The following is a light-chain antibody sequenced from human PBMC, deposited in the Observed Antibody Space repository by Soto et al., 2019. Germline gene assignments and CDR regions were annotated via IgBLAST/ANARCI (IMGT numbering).Light chain of an antibody. CDR2: AAS. J-gene: IGKJ1*01. CDR1: HPISDY. Sequence: MEMTQSPSSLSASVVDRFTLTFRTGHPISDYLNWYQQKPGKAPTLLIYAASNLQSGVPSRFSGSGSGTHFTLTISSLQPEDFATYYCQQPYNSPRTFGRGTKVDIK. CDR3: QQPYNSPRT. V-gene: IGKV1-39*01.